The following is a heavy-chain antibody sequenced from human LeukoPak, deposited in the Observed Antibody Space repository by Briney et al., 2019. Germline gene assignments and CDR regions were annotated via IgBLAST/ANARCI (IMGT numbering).Heavy chain of an antibody. V-gene: IGHV3-48*01. CDR1: GFTFSSYS. J-gene: IGHJ4*02. Sequence: PGGSLRLSCAASGFTFSSYSMNWVRQAPGKGLEWVSYISGRSSTIYYADSVKGRFTISRDNAENSPYLQMNSLRAEDTAVYYCARVRLDSGTYSLYYWGQGTLVTVSS. CDR3: ARVRLDSGTYSLYY. CDR2: ISGRSSTI. D-gene: IGHD3-10*01.